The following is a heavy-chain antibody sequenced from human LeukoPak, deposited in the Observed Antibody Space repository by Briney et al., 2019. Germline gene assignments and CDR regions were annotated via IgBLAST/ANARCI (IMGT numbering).Heavy chain of an antibody. CDR3: AKDRDDSSGYYPWYFDY. V-gene: IGHV3-23*01. J-gene: IGHJ4*02. D-gene: IGHD3-22*01. CDR1: GFTFSSCA. Sequence: GGSLRLSCAASGFTFSSCAMSWVRQAPGKGLEWVSAISGSGGSTYYADSVKGRFTISRDNSKNTLYLQMNSLRAEDTAVYYCAKDRDDSSGYYPWYFDYWGQGTLVTVSS. CDR2: ISGSGGST.